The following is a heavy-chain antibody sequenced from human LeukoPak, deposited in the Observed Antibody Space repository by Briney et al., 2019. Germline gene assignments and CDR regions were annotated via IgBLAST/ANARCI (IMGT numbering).Heavy chain of an antibody. Sequence: GASVTVSCTASGYTFTGYYMHWVRQAPGQGLEWMGWMNPHSDNTAYAQKFQGRVTMTRNTSISTAYMELTSLRSEDTAVYYCARGRTTLVRTIGGMDVWGQGTTVTVSS. D-gene: IGHD3-10*01. CDR1: GYTFTGYY. V-gene: IGHV1-8*02. CDR3: ARGRTTLVRTIGGMDV. CDR2: MNPHSDNT. J-gene: IGHJ6*02.